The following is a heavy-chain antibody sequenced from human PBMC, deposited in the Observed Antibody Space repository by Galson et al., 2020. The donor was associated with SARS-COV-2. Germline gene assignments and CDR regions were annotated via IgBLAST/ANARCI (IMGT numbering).Heavy chain of an antibody. Sequence: GESLKISCAVSGFTVSSNYMSWVRQAPGKGLEWVSIMYSGGGTNYADSVKGRFTISRDYSKNTPYLQMNSLRAEDTAVYYCARDLEVDTSGNYPSRHWGQGTLVTVSS. CDR2: MYSGGGT. CDR3: ARDLEVDTSGNYPSRH. D-gene: IGHD2-15*01. J-gene: IGHJ1*01. V-gene: IGHV3-53*01. CDR1: GFTVSSNY.